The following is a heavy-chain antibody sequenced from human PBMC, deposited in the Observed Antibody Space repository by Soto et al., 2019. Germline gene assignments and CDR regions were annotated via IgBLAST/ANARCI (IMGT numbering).Heavy chain of an antibody. D-gene: IGHD1-1*01. J-gene: IGHJ4*02. V-gene: IGHV1-69*06. CDR1: GGIFSSYA. CDR3: ARGPTGTTHFDY. Sequence: SVKVSCKASGGIFSSYAINWVRQAPGQGLEWMGAIIPVFGTRNYVQKFQDRVTFTADKSTSTAYMELSNLRSEDTAVYYCARGPTGTTHFDYWGQGTLVTVSS. CDR2: IIPVFGTR.